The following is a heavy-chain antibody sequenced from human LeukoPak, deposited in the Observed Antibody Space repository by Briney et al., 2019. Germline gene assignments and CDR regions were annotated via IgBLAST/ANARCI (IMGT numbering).Heavy chain of an antibody. D-gene: IGHD6-19*01. V-gene: IGHV3-23*01. CDR2: ITGSGGGT. J-gene: IGHJ4*02. CDR1: GFTFSSYG. Sequence: GGSLRLSCAASGFTFSSYGMSWVRQAPGKGLEWVSAITGSGGGTYYADSVKGRFTISRDNSKNTLYLQMNTLRAEDTAVYYCAKRDSSGWYYFDYWGQGTLVTVSS. CDR3: AKRDSSGWYYFDY.